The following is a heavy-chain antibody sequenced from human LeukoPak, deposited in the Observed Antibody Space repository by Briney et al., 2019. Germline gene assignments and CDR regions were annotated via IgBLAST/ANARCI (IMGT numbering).Heavy chain of an antibody. CDR2: IIPIFGTA. CDR3: ARGPASGNYFCCDY. V-gene: IGHV1-69*01. CDR1: GGTFSSYA. D-gene: IGHD1-26*01. J-gene: IGHJ4*02. Sequence: ASVKVSCKASGGTFSSYAISWVRQAPGQGLEWMGGIIPIFGTANYAQKFQGRVTITADESTSTAYMELSSLRSEDTAVYYCARGPASGNYFCCDYWGQGTLVTVSS.